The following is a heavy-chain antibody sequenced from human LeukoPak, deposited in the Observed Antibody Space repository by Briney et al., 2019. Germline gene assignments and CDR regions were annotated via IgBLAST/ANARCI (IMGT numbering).Heavy chain of an antibody. J-gene: IGHJ3*02. CDR1: GYTFTSNG. V-gene: IGHV1-18*01. Sequence: ASVKVSCKASGYTFTSNGISWVRQAPGQGLEWMGWISAYNGNTNYEQKLQGRVTMTTDTSTSTAYMELRSLRSDDTAVYYCASLKNSYDSSGYLVTDAFDIGGQGTMSPSLQ. CDR2: ISAYNGNT. CDR3: ASLKNSYDSSGYLVTDAFDI. D-gene: IGHD3-22*01.